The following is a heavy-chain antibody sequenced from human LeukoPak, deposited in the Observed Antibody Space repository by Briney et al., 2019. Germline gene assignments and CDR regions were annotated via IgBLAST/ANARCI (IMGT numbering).Heavy chain of an antibody. CDR1: GYTFTDYY. CDR3: ARVGWSRIAVAGPHYYGMDV. CDR2: INPNSGGT. D-gene: IGHD6-19*01. V-gene: IGHV1-2*02. Sequence: GASVKVSCKASGYTFTDYYMHWVRQAPGQGLEWMGWINPNSGGTNYAQKFQGRVTMTRDTSISTAYMELSRLRSDGTAVYYCARVGWSRIAVAGPHYYGMDVWGQGTTVTVSS. J-gene: IGHJ6*02.